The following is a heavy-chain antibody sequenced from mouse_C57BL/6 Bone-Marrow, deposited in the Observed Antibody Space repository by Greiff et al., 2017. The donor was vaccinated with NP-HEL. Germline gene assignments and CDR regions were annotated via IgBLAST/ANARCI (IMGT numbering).Heavy chain of an antibody. CDR3: ARYYYGSSSVDY. V-gene: IGHV1-72*01. Sequence: QVQLQQPGAELVKPGASVKLSCKASGYTFTSYFMHWVKQRPGRGLEWIGRIDPNSGGTKYTEKFKSKATLTVDKPSRTAYMQLNSLTSEASAVYSCARYYYGSSSVDYWGQGTTLTVSS. CDR2: IDPNSGGT. D-gene: IGHD1-1*01. CDR1: GYTFTSYF. J-gene: IGHJ2*01.